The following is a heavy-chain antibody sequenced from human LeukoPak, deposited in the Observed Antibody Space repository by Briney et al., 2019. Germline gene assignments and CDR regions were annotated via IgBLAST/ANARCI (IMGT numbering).Heavy chain of an antibody. J-gene: IGHJ6*02. D-gene: IGHD2-2*01. V-gene: IGHV3-30*18. CDR3: AKDARYCSSTSCYYYYYYGMDV. Sequence: PGGSLRLSCAASGFTFSSYGMHWVRQAPGKGLEWVAVISYDGSNKYYADSVKGRFTISRDNSKNTLYLQMNSLRAEDTAVCYCAKDARYCSSTSCYYYYYYGMDVWGQGTTVTVSS. CDR1: GFTFSSYG. CDR2: ISYDGSNK.